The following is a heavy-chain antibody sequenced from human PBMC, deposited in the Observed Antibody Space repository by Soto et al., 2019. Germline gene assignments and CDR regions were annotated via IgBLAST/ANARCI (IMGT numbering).Heavy chain of an antibody. Sequence: GGSLRLSCAASGLTFSNAWMNWVRQAPGKGLEWVGRIKSKTDGGTTDYAAPVKDRFTISRDDSKNTLYLQMNSLKTEDTAVYYCTTHYDFWSGYPDAFDIWGQGTMVTVSS. CDR2: IKSKTDGGTT. CDR1: GLTFSNAW. D-gene: IGHD3-3*01. J-gene: IGHJ3*02. CDR3: TTHYDFWSGYPDAFDI. V-gene: IGHV3-15*07.